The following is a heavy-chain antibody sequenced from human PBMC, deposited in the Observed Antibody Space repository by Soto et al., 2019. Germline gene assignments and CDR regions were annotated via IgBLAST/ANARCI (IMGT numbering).Heavy chain of an antibody. D-gene: IGHD5-12*01. CDR2: TYWDDDR. J-gene: IGHJ4*02. V-gene: IGHV2-5*02. CDR3: ADRRPNIGRGFDY. CDR1: GFSLSTAGVG. Sequence: QITLKESGPTLVKPTQPLTLTCTFSGFSLSTAGVGVGWIRQPPGKALEWLAPTYWDDDRRSSPSLKTRLTINKDTSKAQVVLTMANIDPVDIGTYFFADRRPNIGRGFDYWGQGILVTVSS.